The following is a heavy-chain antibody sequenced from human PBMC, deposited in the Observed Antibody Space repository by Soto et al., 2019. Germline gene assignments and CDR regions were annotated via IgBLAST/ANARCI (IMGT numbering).Heavy chain of an antibody. CDR3: ARLSCSSTSCSTGDYYGMDV. D-gene: IGHD2-2*02. CDR2: IYPGDSDT. V-gene: IGHV5-51*01. Sequence: PGESLKICSQGSGYSFTSYWIGWVRQRPGKGLEWMGIIYPGDSDTRYSPSFKGQVTISADKSISTDYLQWSSLKASDTAMYYCARLSCSSTSCSTGDYYGMDVCGQGTTVTVSS. J-gene: IGHJ6*02. CDR1: GYSFTSYW.